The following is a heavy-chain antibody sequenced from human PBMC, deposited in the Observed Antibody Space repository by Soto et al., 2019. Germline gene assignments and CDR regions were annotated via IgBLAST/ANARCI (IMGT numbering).Heavy chain of an antibody. V-gene: IGHV3-66*01. Sequence: EVHLVESGGGLVQPGGSLRLSCAASGFTVSSKYMSWVRQAPGKGLECVSLIQRGGPTYYADSVKGRFTISRDTSENTLHRQMDSLRAEDTAVYYCARDDVLCDGGRCYGVPLDVWGKGPKVTVSS. CDR1: GFTVSSKY. J-gene: IGHJ6*04. CDR3: ARDDVLCDGGRCYGVPLDV. CDR2: IQRGGPT. D-gene: IGHD2-15*01.